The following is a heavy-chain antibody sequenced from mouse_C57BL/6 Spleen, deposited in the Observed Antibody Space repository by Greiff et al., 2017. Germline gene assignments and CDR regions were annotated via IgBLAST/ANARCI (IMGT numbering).Heavy chain of an antibody. J-gene: IGHJ4*01. CDR1: GYAFSSSW. V-gene: IGHV1-82*01. D-gene: IGHD2-3*01. CDR2: IYPGDGDT. Sequence: VKLMESGPELVKPGASVKIPCKASGYAFSSSWMNWVKQRPGKGLEWIGRIYPGDGDTNYNGKFKGKATLTADKSSSTAYMQLSSLTSEDSAVYFCARYGRLLTSMDYWGQGTSVTVSS. CDR3: ARYGRLLTSMDY.